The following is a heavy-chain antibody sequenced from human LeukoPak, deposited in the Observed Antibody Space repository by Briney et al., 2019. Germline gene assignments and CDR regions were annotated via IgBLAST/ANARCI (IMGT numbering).Heavy chain of an antibody. J-gene: IGHJ4*02. CDR3: AKDRNYYDSSGYRYGEADY. V-gene: IGHV3-23*01. CDR2: ISGSGGST. D-gene: IGHD3-22*01. Sequence: PGGSLRLSCAASGFTFSSYAMSWVRQAPGKGLEWVSAISGSGGSTYYADSVKGRFTISRDNSKNTLYLQMNSLRAEDTAVYYCAKDRNYYDSSGYRYGEADYWGQGTLVTVSS. CDR1: GFTFSSYA.